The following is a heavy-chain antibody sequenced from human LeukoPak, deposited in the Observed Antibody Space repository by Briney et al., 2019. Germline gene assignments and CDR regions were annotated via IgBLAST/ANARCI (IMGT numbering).Heavy chain of an antibody. V-gene: IGHV3-23*01. D-gene: IGHD3-10*01. J-gene: IGHJ4*02. CDR1: GFTFSSYA. Sequence: PGGSLRLSCAASGFTFSSYAMSWVRQAPGKGLEWVSAISGSGGSTYYADSVKGRFTISRDNSKNTLYLQMNSLRAEDTAVYYCAKDPGFNYGSGSYYYFDYWGQGTLVTVSS. CDR3: AKDPGFNYGSGSYYYFDY. CDR2: ISGSGGST.